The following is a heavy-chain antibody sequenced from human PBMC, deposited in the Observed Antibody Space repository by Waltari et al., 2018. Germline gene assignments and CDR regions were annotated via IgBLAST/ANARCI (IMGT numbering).Heavy chain of an antibody. CDR3: ASRSPALDY. CDR1: GFTFSSYG. CDR2: IWNDGNTK. Sequence: QVQLVESGGGVVQPGRSLRPSCAASGFTFSSYGMAWVRQAPGKGLEWVAVIWNDGNTKYYADSVKGRFTISRDNSKNTLYLQMNSLRPDDTAIYYCASRSPALDYWGQGTLVTVSS. V-gene: IGHV3-33*08. J-gene: IGHJ4*02.